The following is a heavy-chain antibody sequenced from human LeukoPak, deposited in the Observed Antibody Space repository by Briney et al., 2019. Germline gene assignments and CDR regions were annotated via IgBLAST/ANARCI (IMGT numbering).Heavy chain of an antibody. CDR2: ISSSSSAI. CDR1: GFTFSRFG. V-gene: IGHV3-48*02. CDR3: AQKGGTDH. Sequence: GRSLRLSCVASGFTFSRFGMNWVRQAPGKGLEWISYISSSSSAIYYADSVKGRFTISRDNGKNSLYLQMNSLRDEDTAVYYCAQKGGTDHWGQGTLVTVSS. D-gene: IGHD2-15*01. J-gene: IGHJ4*02.